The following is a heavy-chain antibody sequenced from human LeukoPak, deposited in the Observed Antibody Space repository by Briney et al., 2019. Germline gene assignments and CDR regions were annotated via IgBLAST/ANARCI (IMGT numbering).Heavy chain of an antibody. CDR1: GFTFSSYG. Sequence: GGSLRLSCAASGFTFSSYGMHWVRQAPGKGLEWVAFIRYDGSNKYYADSVKGRFTISRDNSKNTLYLQMNSLRAEDTAVYYCAKDRSSTTRYYMDVWGKGTTVTVSS. CDR2: IRYDGSNK. V-gene: IGHV3-30*02. CDR3: AKDRSSTTRYYMDV. D-gene: IGHD2-2*01. J-gene: IGHJ6*03.